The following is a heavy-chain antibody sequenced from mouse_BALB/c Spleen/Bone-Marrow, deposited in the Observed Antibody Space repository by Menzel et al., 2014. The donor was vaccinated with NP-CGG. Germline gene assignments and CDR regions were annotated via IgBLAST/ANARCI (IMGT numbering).Heavy chain of an antibody. CDR1: GYSFTGYT. D-gene: IGHD1-1*01. Sequence: VQLQQSGPELVKPGASMKISCKTSGYSFTGYTMNWVKQSHGKNLEWIGLINPYNGGTSYNQKFKGKATLTVDKSSSTAYMELFSLTSEDSAVYYCASYYGSSWYFDVWGAGTPVPVSS. CDR2: INPYNGGT. V-gene: IGHV1-18*01. CDR3: ASYYGSSWYFDV. J-gene: IGHJ1*01.